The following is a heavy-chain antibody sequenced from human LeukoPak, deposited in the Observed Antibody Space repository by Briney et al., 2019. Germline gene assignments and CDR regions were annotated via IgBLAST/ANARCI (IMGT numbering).Heavy chain of an antibody. CDR2: ISSSSSTI. CDR3: AKDSSSWREFDY. J-gene: IGHJ4*02. CDR1: GFTFSTYS. Sequence: PGGSLRLSCAASGFTFSTYSMNWVRQAPGKGLEWVSYISSSSSTIYYADSVKGRFTISRDNSKNTLYLQMNSLRADDTAVYFCAKDSSSWREFDYWGQGTLVTVSS. V-gene: IGHV3-48*01. D-gene: IGHD2-2*01.